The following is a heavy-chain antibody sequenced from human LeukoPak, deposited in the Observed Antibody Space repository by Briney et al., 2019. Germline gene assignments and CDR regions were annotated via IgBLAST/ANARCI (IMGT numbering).Heavy chain of an antibody. CDR1: GFTFSSYG. V-gene: IGHV3-30*02. CDR3: AKDSRGTRENQLPHPPDY. CDR2: IRYDGSNK. Sequence: GGSLRLSCAASGFTFSSYGMHWVRQAPGKGLEWVAFIRYDGSNKYYADSVKGRFTISRDNSKNTLYLQMNSLRAEDTAVYYCAKDSRGTRENQLPHPPDYWGQGTLVTVSS. J-gene: IGHJ4*02. D-gene: IGHD2-2*01.